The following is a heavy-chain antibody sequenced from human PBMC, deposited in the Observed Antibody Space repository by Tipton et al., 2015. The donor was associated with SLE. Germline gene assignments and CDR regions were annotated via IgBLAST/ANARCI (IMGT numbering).Heavy chain of an antibody. CDR2: IRYDGSNK. Sequence: PRLSCAASGFTFSSYGMHWVRQAPGKGLEWVAFIRYDGSNKYYADSVKGRFTISRDNSKNTLYLQMNSLRAEDTAVYYCVKVLEGFWSALGYWGQGTLVTVSS. J-gene: IGHJ4*02. CDR3: VKVLEGFWSALGY. CDR1: GFTFSSYG. D-gene: IGHD3-3*01. V-gene: IGHV3-30*02.